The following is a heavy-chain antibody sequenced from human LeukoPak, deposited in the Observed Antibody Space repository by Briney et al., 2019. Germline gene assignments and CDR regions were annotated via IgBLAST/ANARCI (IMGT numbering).Heavy chain of an antibody. J-gene: IGHJ4*02. CDR3: ARDQSGTYSLDN. D-gene: IGHD1-26*01. V-gene: IGHV3-30-3*01. CDR2: ISYDGNRK. Sequence: SGGSLRLSCAASGFTFSSYAVSWVRQAPGKGLEWVIFISYDGNRKYYEEPVKDRFTISRENSKNTLYLQMNSLRTEDTAVYYCARDQSGTYSLDNWGQGTLVTVSS. CDR1: GFTFSSYA.